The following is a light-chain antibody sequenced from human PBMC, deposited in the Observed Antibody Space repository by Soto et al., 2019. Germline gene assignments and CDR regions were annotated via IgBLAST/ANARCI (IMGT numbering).Light chain of an antibody. CDR3: QQYNSFPWT. J-gene: IGKJ1*01. V-gene: IGKV1-5*03. Sequence: DIQMTQSRSTLSASVGDRVTITCGASQSINSWLAWYQQKPGKAPKLLIYKASSLQSGVPSRFSGSGSGTEFTVTISSLQPDDFATYYCQQYNSFPWTFGQGTKVEMK. CDR1: QSINSW. CDR2: KAS.